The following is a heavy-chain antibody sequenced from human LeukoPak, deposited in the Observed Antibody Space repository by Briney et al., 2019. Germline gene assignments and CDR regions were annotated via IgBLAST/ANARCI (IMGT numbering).Heavy chain of an antibody. Sequence: HGGSLRLSYAASGFTFSSYSMNWVRQAPGKGLEWVGRIKSKSDGGTRDYAAPVKGRFTISRDDSKNTLFLHMNSLRSEDTAVYYCTTEGSGFPHWGQGTLVTVSS. CDR3: TTEGSGFPH. CDR2: IKSKSDGGTR. CDR1: GFTFSSYS. J-gene: IGHJ4*02. D-gene: IGHD3-22*01. V-gene: IGHV3-15*01.